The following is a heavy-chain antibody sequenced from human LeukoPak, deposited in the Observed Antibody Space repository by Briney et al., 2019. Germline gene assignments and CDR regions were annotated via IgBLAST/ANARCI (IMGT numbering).Heavy chain of an antibody. J-gene: IGHJ5*02. V-gene: IGHV1-8*01. D-gene: IGHD3-10*01. CDR2: MNPNSGNT. CDR1: GYTFTSYD. CDR3: ARHSRITMVRGVPTRINWFDP. Sequence: VASVKVSCKASGYTFTSYDINWVRQATGQGLEWMGWMNPNSGNTGYAQKFQGRVTMTRNTSISTAYMELSSLRSEDTAVYYCARHSRITMVRGVPTRINWFDPWGQGTLVTVSS.